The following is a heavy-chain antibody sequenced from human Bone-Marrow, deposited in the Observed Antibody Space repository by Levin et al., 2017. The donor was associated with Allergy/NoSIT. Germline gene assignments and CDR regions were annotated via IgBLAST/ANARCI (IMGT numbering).Heavy chain of an antibody. V-gene: IGHV5-51*01. CDR3: ARLSAYDYRGIDN. D-gene: IGHD5-12*01. CDR2: IYPGDSDT. J-gene: IGHJ4*02. Sequence: GGSLRLSCKGSGYSFTNFWIAWVRHMPGKGLEWMGIIYPGDSDTRYSPSFQGQVTISADKSISAAYLQWRSLKASDSAIYYCARLSAYDYRGIDNWGQGTLVTVSS. CDR1: GYSFTNFW.